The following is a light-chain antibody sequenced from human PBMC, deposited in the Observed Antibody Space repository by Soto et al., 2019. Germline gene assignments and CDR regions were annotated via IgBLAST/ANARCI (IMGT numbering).Light chain of an antibody. V-gene: IGKV1D-13*01. CDR1: QGISSA. CDR3: QQFNNYPRT. CDR2: DAS. Sequence: AIQLTQSPSSLSASVGDRVSITCRASQGISSALAWYQQKPGKAPKLLIYDASSLESGVPSRFSGSRSGTDFTLTISSLQPEDFATYYCQQFNNYPRTFGQGAKVEIK. J-gene: IGKJ1*01.